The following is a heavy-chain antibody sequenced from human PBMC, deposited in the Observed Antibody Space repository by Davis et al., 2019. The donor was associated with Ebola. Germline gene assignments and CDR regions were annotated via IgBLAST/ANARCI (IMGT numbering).Heavy chain of an antibody. Sequence: GESLKISCAASGFTFSSYSMNWVRQAPGKGLEWVSYISSSSSTIYYADSVKGRFTISRDNAKNSLYLQMNSLRDEDTAVYYCARGPPTAMVYYYYGMDVWGQGTTVTVSS. D-gene: IGHD5-18*01. CDR2: ISSSSSTI. J-gene: IGHJ6*02. V-gene: IGHV3-48*02. CDR1: GFTFSSYS. CDR3: ARGPPTAMVYYYYGMDV.